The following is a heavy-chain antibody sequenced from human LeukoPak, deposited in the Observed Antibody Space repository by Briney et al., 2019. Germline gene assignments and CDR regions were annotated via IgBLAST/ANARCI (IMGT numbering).Heavy chain of an antibody. CDR2: ISSSSSYI. V-gene: IGHV3-21*01. Sequence: GGSLRLSCAASGFTFSSYSMNWVRQAPGKGLEWVSSISSSSSYIYYADSVKGRFTISRDNAKNSLYLQMNSLRAEDTAVYYCARDQSYSIPGGFDPWGQGTRVTVSS. D-gene: IGHD1-26*01. CDR1: GFTFSSYS. J-gene: IGHJ5*02. CDR3: ARDQSYSIPGGFDP.